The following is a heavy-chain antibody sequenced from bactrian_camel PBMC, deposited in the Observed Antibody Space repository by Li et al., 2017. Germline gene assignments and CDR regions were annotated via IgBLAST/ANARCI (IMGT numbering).Heavy chain of an antibody. V-gene: IGHV3S6*01. CDR2: IKGDGSKT. J-gene: IGHJ4*01. CDR3: AAQRGGYYGTYAFDY. D-gene: IGHD7*01. CDR1: GFTFSNNY. Sequence: HVQLVESGGGLVQPGGSLRLSCAMSGFTFSNNYMNWVRQAPGKGLEWVSAIKGDGSKTYYADSVKGRFTISRDNAKNTLDLQMNSLKPEDTAVYYCAAQRGGYYGTYAFDYWGQGTQVTVS.